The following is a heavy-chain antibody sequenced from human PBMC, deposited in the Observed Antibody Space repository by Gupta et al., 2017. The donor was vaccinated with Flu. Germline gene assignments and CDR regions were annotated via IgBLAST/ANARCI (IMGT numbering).Heavy chain of an antibody. CDR3: ARGIAVAGTPVYYFDY. J-gene: IGHJ4*02. CDR1: GYTFTGYY. Sequence: QVQLVQSGAEVKKPGASVKVSCKASGYTFTGYYMHWVRQAPGQGLEWMGWINPNSGGTNYAQKFQGWVTMTRDTSISTAYMELSRLRSDDTAVYYCARGIAVAGTPVYYFDYWGQGTLVTVSS. V-gene: IGHV1-2*04. D-gene: IGHD6-19*01. CDR2: INPNSGGT.